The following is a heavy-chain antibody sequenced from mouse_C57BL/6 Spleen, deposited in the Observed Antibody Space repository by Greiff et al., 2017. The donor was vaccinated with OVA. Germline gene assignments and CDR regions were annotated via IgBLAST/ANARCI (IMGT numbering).Heavy chain of an antibody. J-gene: IGHJ4*01. CDR2: ISSGGSYT. CDR1: GFTFSSYG. Sequence: EVKLMESGGDLVKPGGSLKLSCAASGFTFSSYGMSWVRQTPDKRLEWVATISSGGSYTYYPDSVKWRFTISRDNAKNTLYLQMSSLKSEDTAMYYCARRLTGTYYYAMDYWGQGTSVTVSS. D-gene: IGHD4-1*01. CDR3: ARRLTGTYYYAMDY. V-gene: IGHV5-6*02.